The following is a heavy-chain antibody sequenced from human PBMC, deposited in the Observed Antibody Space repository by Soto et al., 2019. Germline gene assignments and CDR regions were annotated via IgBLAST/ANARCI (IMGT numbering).Heavy chain of an antibody. Sequence: SETLSLTCGVYGGSFRNYYWIWVRQPPGKGLEWIGEVNHSGEATYNPSLQSRVSISLDTSNNHFSLKMTSVTAADTAIYFCAKDRRAGGNSAFYFDFWGQGAQVTVSS. V-gene: IGHV4-34*01. D-gene: IGHD3-16*01. J-gene: IGHJ4*02. CDR2: VNHSGEA. CDR1: GGSFRNYY. CDR3: AKDRRAGGNSAFYFDF.